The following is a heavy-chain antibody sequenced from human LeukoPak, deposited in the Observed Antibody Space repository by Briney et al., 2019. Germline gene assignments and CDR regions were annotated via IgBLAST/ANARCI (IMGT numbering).Heavy chain of an antibody. D-gene: IGHD6-6*01. Sequence: PSETLSLTCTASGGSISSYYWSWLRQPPGKGLEWIGYIYYSGSTNYNPSLKSRVTISVDTSKNQFSLKLSSVTAADTAVYYCARIEYSSSSGAFDIWGQGTMVAVSS. CDR1: GGSISSYY. CDR3: ARIEYSSSSGAFDI. J-gene: IGHJ3*02. V-gene: IGHV4-59*01. CDR2: IYYSGST.